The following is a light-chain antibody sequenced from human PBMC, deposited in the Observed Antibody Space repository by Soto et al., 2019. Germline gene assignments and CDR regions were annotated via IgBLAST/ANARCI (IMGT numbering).Light chain of an antibody. CDR3: QQSYSSPIT. V-gene: IGKV1-39*01. CDR2: AAS. J-gene: IGKJ5*01. CDR1: QSISSY. Sequence: IQMTQSPSSLSASVGDRVIIPRRASQSISSYLNWCQQKPGKAPQLLIYAASSLQSGVPSRCSGSGSETDFTLTISSLQPEDFATYFCQQSYSSPITFGQGTRLEIK.